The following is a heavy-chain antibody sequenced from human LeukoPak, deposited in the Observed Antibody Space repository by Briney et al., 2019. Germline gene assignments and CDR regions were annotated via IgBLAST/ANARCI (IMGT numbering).Heavy chain of an antibody. CDR1: GGSFSGYY. Sequence: SETLSLTCAVYGGSFSGYYWSWIRQPPGKGLEWIGEINHSGRTNYNPSLKSRVTISVDTSKNQFSLKLSSVTAADTAVYYCARGPPDIVLMVYATRWNWFDPWGQGTLVTVSS. CDR2: INHSGRT. J-gene: IGHJ5*02. D-gene: IGHD2-8*01. CDR3: ARGPPDIVLMVYATRWNWFDP. V-gene: IGHV4-34*01.